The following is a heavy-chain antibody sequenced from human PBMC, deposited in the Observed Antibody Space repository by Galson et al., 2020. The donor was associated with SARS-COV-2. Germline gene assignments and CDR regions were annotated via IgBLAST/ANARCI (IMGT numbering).Heavy chain of an antibody. CDR3: ARSGYCSGGSCSRAYYYYGMDV. J-gene: IGHJ6*02. Sequence: SVKVSCKASGGTFSSYAISWVRQDPGQGLEWMGGIIPHFGTANYAQKFQGRVTITADESTSTAYMELSSLRSEDTAVYYCARSGYCSGGSCSRAYYYYGMDVWGQGTTVTVSS. D-gene: IGHD2-15*01. V-gene: IGHV1-69*13. CDR2: IIPHFGTA. CDR1: GGTFSSYA.